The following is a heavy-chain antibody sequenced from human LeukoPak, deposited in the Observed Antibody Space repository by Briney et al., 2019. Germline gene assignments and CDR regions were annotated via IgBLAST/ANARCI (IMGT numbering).Heavy chain of an antibody. V-gene: IGHV5-51*01. D-gene: IGHD4-11*01. CDR2: IDPGDSDT. Sequence: GESLKISCKGSGYSFTSYWIGWVRQMPGKGLEWMGIIDPGDSDTRYSPSFQGQVTISADKSISTAYLQWSSLKASDTAMYYCARHQATVLSHFDYWGQGTLVTVSS. J-gene: IGHJ4*02. CDR3: ARHQATVLSHFDY. CDR1: GYSFTSYW.